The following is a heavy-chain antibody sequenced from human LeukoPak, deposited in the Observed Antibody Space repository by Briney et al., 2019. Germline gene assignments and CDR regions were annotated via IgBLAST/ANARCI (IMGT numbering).Heavy chain of an antibody. D-gene: IGHD3-22*01. CDR3: ARDPFRDYDSSGYFDY. CDR2: ISSSGSTR. V-gene: IGHV3-48*03. J-gene: IGHJ4*02. CDR1: EFTFSHYE. Sequence: GGSLRLSCATSEFTFSHYEMSWVRQAPGKGLEWVSYISSSGSTRYYADSVKGRFTISRDNAKNSLHLQMNSLRAEDTAVYYCARDPFRDYDSSGYFDYWGQGTPVTVSS.